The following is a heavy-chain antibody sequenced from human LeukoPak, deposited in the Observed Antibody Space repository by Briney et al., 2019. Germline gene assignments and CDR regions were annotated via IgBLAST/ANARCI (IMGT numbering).Heavy chain of an antibody. CDR1: GYTFTSYD. CDR2: MNPNSGNT. CDR3: ASRSLRYFDWLLGPSYYYYGMDV. V-gene: IGHV1-8*01. D-gene: IGHD3-9*01. J-gene: IGHJ6*02. Sequence: GASVTVSCKASGYTFTSYDINWVRQAPGQGLEWMGWMNPNSGNTGYAQKFQGRVTMTRNTSISTAYMELSSLRSEDTAVYYCASRSLRYFDWLLGPSYYYYGMDVWGQGTTVTVAS.